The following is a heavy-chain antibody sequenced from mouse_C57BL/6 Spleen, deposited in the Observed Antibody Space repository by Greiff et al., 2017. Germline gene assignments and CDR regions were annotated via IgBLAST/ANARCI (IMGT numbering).Heavy chain of an antibody. J-gene: IGHJ4*01. D-gene: IGHD1-1*01. CDR2: ISSGSSTS. V-gene: IGHV5-17*01. CDR3: ARHYFGSSYEGAMDY. CDR1: GFTFSDYG. Sequence: EVKLVESGGGLVKPGGSLKLSCAASGFTFSDYGMHWVRQAPEKGLEWVAYISSGSSTSYYADTVKGRFTISRDNAKNTLFLQMTSLRSEDTAMYYCARHYFGSSYEGAMDYWGQGTSVTVSS.